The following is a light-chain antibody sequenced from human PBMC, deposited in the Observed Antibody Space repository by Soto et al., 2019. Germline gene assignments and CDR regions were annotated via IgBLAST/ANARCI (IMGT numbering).Light chain of an antibody. J-gene: IGKJ4*01. CDR1: ESIGNY. Sequence: EVVLTQSPATLSLSPGERATLSCRASESIGNYLAWYQQKLGQAPKLLIYDASHRAIGIPGRFSGDGSGADFTLTLSSLGPEDFAVYDCQWRSDWPPRLTFGGGTKVEIK. CDR2: DAS. CDR3: QWRSDWPPRLT. V-gene: IGKV3-11*01.